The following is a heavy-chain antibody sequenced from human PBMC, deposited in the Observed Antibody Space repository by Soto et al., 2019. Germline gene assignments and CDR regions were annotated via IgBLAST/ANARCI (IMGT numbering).Heavy chain of an antibody. D-gene: IGHD6-13*01. CDR2: IAFTGSAT. V-gene: IGHV3-11*04. CDR3: ARDLAAAGTFDY. J-gene: IGHJ4*02. CDR1: GFTFHDYA. Sequence: GGSLRLSCATSGFTFHDYAMSWVRQAPGKGLEWVSAIAFTGSATYYTDSVKGRFTISRDNAKNSLYLQMNSLRAEDTAMYYCARDLAAAGTFDYWGQGTLVTVSS.